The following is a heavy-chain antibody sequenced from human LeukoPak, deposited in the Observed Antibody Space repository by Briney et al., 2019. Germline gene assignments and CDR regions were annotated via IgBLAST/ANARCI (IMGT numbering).Heavy chain of an antibody. J-gene: IGHJ5*02. D-gene: IGHD5-18*01. V-gene: IGHV4-59*01. CDR1: GGSISSYY. CDR2: IYSSGST. CDR3: ARGYSYGYGWFDP. Sequence: SETLSLTCTVSGGSISSYYWSWSRQPPGKGLEWIGYIYSSGSTNYNPSLKSRVTISVDTSKNQFSLKLSSVTAADTAVYYCARGYSYGYGWFDPWGQGTLVTVSS.